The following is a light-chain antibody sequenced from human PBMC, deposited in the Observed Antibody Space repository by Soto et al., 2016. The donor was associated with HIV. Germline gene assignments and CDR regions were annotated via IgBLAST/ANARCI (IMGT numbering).Light chain of an antibody. V-gene: IGKV1-NL1*01. CDR1: QGIFGS. Sequence: DIQMTQSPPSLSASVGDRVTISCRASQGIFGSLAWYQQKPGKAPKLLLYSISTLETGVPSRFSGSGSGTDFSLTITDLQPEDFATYYCQQYDSPQSTFGPGTRRGDQT. CDR2: SIS. J-gene: IGKJ3*01. CDR3: QQYDSPQST.